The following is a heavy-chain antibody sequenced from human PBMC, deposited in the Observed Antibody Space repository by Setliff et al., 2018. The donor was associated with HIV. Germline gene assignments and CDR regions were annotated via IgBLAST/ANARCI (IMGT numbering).Heavy chain of an antibody. D-gene: IGHD2-15*01. Sequence: PGESLKISCAASGFTFSGAEIHWVRQAPGKGLEWVGRIRDQRNNYATVYAAAVQGRFTITRDDSRNTAYLHMNSLRADDTAVYYCLTPSHSGMSGYWGQGTLVTVSS. CDR3: LTPSHSGMSGY. CDR2: IRDQRNNYAT. J-gene: IGHJ4*02. V-gene: IGHV3-73*01. CDR1: GFTFSGAE.